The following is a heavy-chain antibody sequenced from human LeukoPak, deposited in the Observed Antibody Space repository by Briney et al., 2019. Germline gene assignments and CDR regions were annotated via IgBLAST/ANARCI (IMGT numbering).Heavy chain of an antibody. Sequence: PSETLSLTCAVYGGSFSCYWLNWIRQPPGKGLEWIGEINHSGSTNYNPSLRSRVTISVDTSKSQFSLKLSSVTAADTAVYYCARAQYVDISGFYPGYWGQGTLVTVSS. CDR3: ARAQYVDISGFYPGY. V-gene: IGHV4-34*01. D-gene: IGHD3-22*01. J-gene: IGHJ4*02. CDR1: GGSFSCYW. CDR2: INHSGST.